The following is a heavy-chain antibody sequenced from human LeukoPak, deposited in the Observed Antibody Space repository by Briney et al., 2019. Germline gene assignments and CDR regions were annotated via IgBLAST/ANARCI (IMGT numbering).Heavy chain of an antibody. Sequence: WESLRLSCAASGFNFSSYGMHWVRQAPSKGLEWVTSIWFDGSNIHYADSVKGRVTISRDNSKSALYLQMNSLRAEDTAIYYCARDSLPMAVTGPFDHWGQGALVTVSS. J-gene: IGHJ4*02. CDR1: GFNFSSYG. CDR3: ARDSLPMAVTGPFDH. D-gene: IGHD6-19*01. CDR2: IWFDGSNI. V-gene: IGHV3-33*01.